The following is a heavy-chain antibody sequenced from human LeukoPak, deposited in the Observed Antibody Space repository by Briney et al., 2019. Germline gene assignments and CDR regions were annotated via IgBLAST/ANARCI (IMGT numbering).Heavy chain of an antibody. CDR1: GFMFSDHE. CDR3: ASETSTGNFNALDI. CDR2: IGRSATTI. J-gene: IGHJ3*02. D-gene: IGHD4-23*01. Sequence: PGGSLRLSCAASGFMFSDHEMNWVRQAPGKGLEWISYIGRSATTISYSDSVKGRFAIYRDNAKNSLYLQMNSLGAEDTALYFCASETSTGNFNALDIWGQGTMVTVSS. V-gene: IGHV3-48*03.